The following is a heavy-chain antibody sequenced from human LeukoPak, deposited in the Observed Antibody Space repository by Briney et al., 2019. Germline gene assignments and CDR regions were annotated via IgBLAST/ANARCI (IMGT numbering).Heavy chain of an antibody. Sequence: SETLSLTCTVSGGSISSSSYYWGWIRQPPGKGLEWIGSIYYSGSTYYNPSLKSRVTISVDTSKNQFSLKLSSVTAADTAAYYCARAMATYYYDSSGLYYFDYWGQGTLVTVSS. D-gene: IGHD3-22*01. CDR1: GGSISSSSYY. CDR2: IYYSGST. V-gene: IGHV4-39*07. J-gene: IGHJ4*02. CDR3: ARAMATYYYDSSGLYYFDY.